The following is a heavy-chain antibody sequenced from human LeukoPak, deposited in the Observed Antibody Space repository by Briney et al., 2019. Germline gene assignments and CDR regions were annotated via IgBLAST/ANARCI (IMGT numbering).Heavy chain of an antibody. D-gene: IGHD5-18*01. V-gene: IGHV3-66*01. CDR1: GFAVSGHY. Sequence: PGGSLSLSCAASGFAVSGHYMTWVRQAPGKGLEWVSLIYADGSTFYADSVKGRFTISRDNSRSTLYLQMNSLRAEDTAVYFCAVWIQLRPFWGQGTLVTVSS. CDR2: IYADGST. J-gene: IGHJ4*02. CDR3: AVWIQLRPF.